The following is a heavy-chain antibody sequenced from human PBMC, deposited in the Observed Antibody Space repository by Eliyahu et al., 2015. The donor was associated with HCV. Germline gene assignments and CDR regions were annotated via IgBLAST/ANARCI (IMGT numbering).Heavy chain of an antibody. CDR1: GGXFSSYS. CDR3: ARGPETKSAYYYNY. Sequence: QVQLVQSGAEVKKPGSSVKVSXKASGGXFSSYSIDWVRQAPGQGLEWMGGIIPIFGTANYAQKFQGRVTITADESTNTAYMELSSLRSEDTAMYYCARGPETKSAYYYNYWGQGTLVTVSS. J-gene: IGHJ4*02. D-gene: IGHD3-22*01. V-gene: IGHV1-69*01. CDR2: IIPIFGTA.